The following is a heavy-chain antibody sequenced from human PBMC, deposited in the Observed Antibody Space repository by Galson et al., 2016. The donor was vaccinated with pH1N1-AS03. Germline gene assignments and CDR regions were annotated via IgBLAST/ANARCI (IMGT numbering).Heavy chain of an antibody. CDR1: GDSVSSNSAA. Sequence: CAISGDSVSSNSAAWNWIRQSPSRGLEWLGRTYYRSKWYNDYAVSVKSRITINPDTSKNQFSLQLNSVTPEDTAAYYCARGHYSSSFYWFDPWGQGTLVTVSS. D-gene: IGHD6-6*01. CDR3: ARGHYSSSFYWFDP. CDR2: TYYRSKWYN. J-gene: IGHJ5*02. V-gene: IGHV6-1*01.